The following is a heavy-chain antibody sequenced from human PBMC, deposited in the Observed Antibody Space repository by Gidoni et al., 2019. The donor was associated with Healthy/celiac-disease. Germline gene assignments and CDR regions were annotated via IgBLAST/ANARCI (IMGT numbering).Heavy chain of an antibody. J-gene: IGHJ4*02. CDR2: IYYSGST. V-gene: IGHV4-59*01. CDR3: ARMAGGYDSSGYPFDY. Sequence: QVQLQESGPGLVKPSETLSLTCTVSGGSISSYYWSWIRQPPGKGLEWIGYIYYSGSTNYNPSLKSRVTISVDTSKNQFSLKLSSVTAADTAVYYCARMAGGYDSSGYPFDYWGQGTLVTVSS. D-gene: IGHD3-22*01. CDR1: GGSISSYY.